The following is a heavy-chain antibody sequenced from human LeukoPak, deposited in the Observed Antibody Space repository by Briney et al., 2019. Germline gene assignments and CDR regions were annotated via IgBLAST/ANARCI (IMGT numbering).Heavy chain of an antibody. Sequence: GGSLRLSCAASGFIFKKYWMNWVRQVPGKGLECLANIKEGGSETYYADSVKGRFTISGDNPKNLLFLQINSLRVEDTAVYYCARETPRRGETRDGYRWGQGTVVTVSS. CDR1: GFIFKKYW. CDR3: ARETPRRGETRDGYR. CDR2: IKEGGSET. V-gene: IGHV3-7*01. J-gene: IGHJ4*02. D-gene: IGHD5-24*01.